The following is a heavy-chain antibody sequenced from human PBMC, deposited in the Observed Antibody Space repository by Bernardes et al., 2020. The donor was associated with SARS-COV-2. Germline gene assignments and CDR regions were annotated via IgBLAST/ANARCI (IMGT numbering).Heavy chain of an antibody. J-gene: IGHJ3*01. D-gene: IGHD6-6*01. CDR1: GFSVSDTY. Sequence: GSLRLSWAASGFSVSDTYMNWVRQAPGKGLEWVSVIYAGGSTFYADYVKDRFIISRDTSKNTVYLQMNSLRVDDTGIYYCARPYLPFSSSATGGFGLWGRGTMVAVSS. V-gene: IGHV3-66*04. CDR3: ARPYLPFSSSATGGFGL. CDR2: IYAGGST.